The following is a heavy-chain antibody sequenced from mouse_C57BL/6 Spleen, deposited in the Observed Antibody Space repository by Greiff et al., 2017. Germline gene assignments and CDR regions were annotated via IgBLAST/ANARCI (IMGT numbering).Heavy chain of an antibody. D-gene: IGHD1-1*01. Sequence: QVQLQQSGPELVKPGASVKISCKASGYAFSSSWMNWVKQRPGKGLEWIGRIYPGDGDTNYNGKFKGKATLTADKSSSTAYMQLSSLTSEDSAVXFCASYGSSTDAYWGQGTLVTVSA. CDR1: GYAFSSSW. V-gene: IGHV1-82*01. J-gene: IGHJ3*01. CDR3: ASYGSSTDAY. CDR2: IYPGDGDT.